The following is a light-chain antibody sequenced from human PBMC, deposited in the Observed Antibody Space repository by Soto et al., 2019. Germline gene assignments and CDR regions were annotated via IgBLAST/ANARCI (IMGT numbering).Light chain of an antibody. CDR2: GKS. Sequence: QSVLTQPPSVSGAPGQRVTISCTGSSSNIGTGYDVHWYQQLPGPAPTLLIYGKSNRPSGVPDRFSSSKSGTSASLAITGVQAEYEADYYCQSSDSSLSGSVFGGGTKLTVL. CDR1: SSNIGTGYD. J-gene: IGLJ2*01. CDR3: QSSDSSLSGSV. V-gene: IGLV1-40*01.